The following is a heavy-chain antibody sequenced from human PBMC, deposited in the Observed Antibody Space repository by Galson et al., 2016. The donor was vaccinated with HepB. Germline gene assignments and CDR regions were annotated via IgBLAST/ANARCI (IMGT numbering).Heavy chain of an antibody. Sequence: SLRLSCAASGFTFNYYDMSWVRQAPGKGLEWVSGISDTGDNTYYADSVKGRFTISRDNSQNTLYLQMNRLRAEDTAVYYCADTRGYDWHDKRGSYAMDVWGQGTTVTVSS. CDR3: ADTRGYDWHDKRGSYAMDV. D-gene: IGHD1-20*01. V-gene: IGHV3-23*01. CDR1: GFTFNYYD. J-gene: IGHJ6*02. CDR2: ISDTGDNT.